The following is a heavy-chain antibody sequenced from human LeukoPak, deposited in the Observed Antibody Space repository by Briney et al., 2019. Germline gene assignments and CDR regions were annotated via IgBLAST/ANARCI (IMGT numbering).Heavy chain of an antibody. CDR3: ARGEQLVTNWFDP. J-gene: IGHJ5*02. V-gene: IGHV4-38-2*02. CDR2: IYHSGST. D-gene: IGHD6-13*01. CDR1: GGSIRSYY. Sequence: SETLSLTCTVSGGSIRSYYWSWIRQPPGKGLEWIGSIYHSGSTYYNPSLKSRGTISVDTSKNQFSLKLSSVTAADTAVYYCARGEQLVTNWFDPWGQGTLVTVSS.